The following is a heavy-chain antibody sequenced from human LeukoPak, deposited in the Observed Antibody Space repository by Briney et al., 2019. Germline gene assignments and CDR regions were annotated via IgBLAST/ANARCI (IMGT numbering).Heavy chain of an antibody. CDR3: ARGVVVTYNWFDP. J-gene: IGHJ5*02. V-gene: IGHV4-31*03. CDR1: GGSISSGGYY. CDR2: IYYSGST. D-gene: IGHD2-21*02. Sequence: PSQTLSLTCTVSGGSISSGGYYWSWIRQHPGKGLEWIGYIYYSGSTYYNPSPKSRVTISVDTSKNQFSLKLSSVTAADTAVYYCARGVVVTYNWFDPWGQGTLVTVSS.